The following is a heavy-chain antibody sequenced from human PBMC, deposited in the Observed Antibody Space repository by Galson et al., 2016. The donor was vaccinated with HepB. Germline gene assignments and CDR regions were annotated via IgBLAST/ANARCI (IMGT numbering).Heavy chain of an antibody. CDR3: ARGKNDHGDSDFMDV. D-gene: IGHD4-17*01. J-gene: IGHJ6*03. CDR2: IFPSGST. CDR1: GGSIRDDY. V-gene: IGHV4-4*07. Sequence: SETLSLTCAVSGGSIRDDYWTWIRQAAGKGLEWVGRIFPSGSTKYNPSLKSRVTMSIDPSKNQFSLKVTSVTAADTAMYFCARGKNDHGDSDFMDVWGDGTAVTVSS.